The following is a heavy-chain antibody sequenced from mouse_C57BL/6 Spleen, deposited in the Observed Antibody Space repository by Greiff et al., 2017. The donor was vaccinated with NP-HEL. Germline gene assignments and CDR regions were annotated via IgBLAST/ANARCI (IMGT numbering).Heavy chain of an antibody. D-gene: IGHD4-1*01. Sequence: QVQLKQSGPELVKPGASVKISCKASGYAFSSSWMNWVKQRPGKGLEWIGRIYPGDGDTNYNGKFKGKATLTADKSSSTAYMQLSSLTSEDSAVYFCARSGTGSSFAYWGQGTLVTVSA. CDR2: IYPGDGDT. J-gene: IGHJ3*01. CDR3: ARSGTGSSFAY. CDR1: GYAFSSSW. V-gene: IGHV1-82*01.